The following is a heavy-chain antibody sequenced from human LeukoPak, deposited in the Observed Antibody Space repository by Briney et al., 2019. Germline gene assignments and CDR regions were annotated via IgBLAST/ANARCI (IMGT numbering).Heavy chain of an antibody. D-gene: IGHD1-14*01. J-gene: IGHJ6*03. Sequence: PGGSLRLSCAASGFTFSNAWMSWVRQPPGKGLEWIGSIYSSGSTYYNPSLKSRVTISVDTSKNQFSLKLSSVTAADTAVYYCARFRSAAPTEPGYYYYYMDVWGKGTTVTVSS. CDR3: ARFRSAAPTEPGYYYYYMDV. CDR1: GFTFSNAW. V-gene: IGHV4-38-2*01. CDR2: IYSSGST.